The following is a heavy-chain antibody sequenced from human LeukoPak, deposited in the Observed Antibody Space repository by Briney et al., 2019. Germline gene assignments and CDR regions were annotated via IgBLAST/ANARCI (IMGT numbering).Heavy chain of an antibody. CDR1: GFTFSSYA. D-gene: IGHD6-13*01. J-gene: IGHJ5*02. CDR2: IKQDGSEK. V-gene: IGHV3-7*03. CDR3: AKAGGSSWYDA. Sequence: PGGSLRLSCAASGFTFSSYAMHWVRQAPGKGLEWVANIKQDGSEKYYVDSVKGRFTISRDNAKNSLYLQMNSLRAEDTAVYYCAKAGGSSWYDAWGQGILVTVSS.